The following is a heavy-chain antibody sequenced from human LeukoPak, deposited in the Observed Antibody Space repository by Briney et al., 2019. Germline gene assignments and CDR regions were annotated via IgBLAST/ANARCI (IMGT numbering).Heavy chain of an antibody. CDR3: ARDGASDYGDYENWFDP. V-gene: IGHV3-33*01. CDR2: IWYDGSNK. D-gene: IGHD4-17*01. Sequence: PGRSLRLSCAASGFTFSSYGMHWVRQAPGKGLEWVAVIWYDGSNKYYADSVKGRFTISRDNSKNTLYLQMNSLRAEDTAVYYCARDGASDYGDYENWFDPWGQGTLVSVAS. J-gene: IGHJ5*02. CDR1: GFTFSSYG.